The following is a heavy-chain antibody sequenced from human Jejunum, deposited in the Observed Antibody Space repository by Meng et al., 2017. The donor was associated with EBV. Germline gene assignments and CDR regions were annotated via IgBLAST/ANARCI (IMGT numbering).Heavy chain of an antibody. Sequence: QVSLTGVSPGLVTPSGTLSLTCAFSGGAISTDNWWSLVRQPPGKGLEYIGEIHHSGSTKYNPSLKSRVTISVDKSNNHFSLKLSSVTAADTAVYYCARDRGVEDYWGQGTLVTV. V-gene: IGHV4-4*02. CDR1: GGAISTDNW. CDR3: ARDRGVEDY. CDR2: IHHSGST. D-gene: IGHD5-24*01. J-gene: IGHJ4*02.